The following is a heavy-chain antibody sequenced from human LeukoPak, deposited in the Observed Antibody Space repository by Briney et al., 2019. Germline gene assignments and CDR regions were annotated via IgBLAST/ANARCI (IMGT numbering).Heavy chain of an antibody. D-gene: IGHD3-22*01. CDR2: ISGSSGGT. J-gene: IGHJ4*02. Sequence: GGSLRLSCAASGFTFSHSAMRWVRQAPGKGLEWVSAISGSSGGTYYADSVKGRFTISRDNSKNTLYLQINSLRAEDTAVYYCAKQGHYYDSTGYFDYWGQGTLVTVSS. CDR1: GFTFSHSA. V-gene: IGHV3-23*01. CDR3: AKQGHYYDSTGYFDY.